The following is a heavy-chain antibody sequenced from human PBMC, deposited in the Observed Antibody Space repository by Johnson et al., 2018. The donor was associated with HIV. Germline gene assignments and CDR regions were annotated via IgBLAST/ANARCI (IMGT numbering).Heavy chain of an antibody. CDR3: ARDAITMILEPPLGAFDI. D-gene: IGHD3-22*01. CDR1: GFIFRNYW. J-gene: IGHJ3*02. Sequence: VQLVESGGGLVQPGGSLRLSCAASGFIFRNYWMYWVRQAPGKGLVWVARIYSDGSDAAYADSVKGRFTISRDNAKKTLYLQMSSLRAEDTAVYYCARDAITMILEPPLGAFDIWGQGTMVTVSS. CDR2: IYSDGSDA. V-gene: IGHV3-74*03.